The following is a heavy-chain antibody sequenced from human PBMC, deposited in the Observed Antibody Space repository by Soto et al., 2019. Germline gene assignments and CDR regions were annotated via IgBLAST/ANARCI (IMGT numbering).Heavy chain of an antibody. CDR2: ISYDGGIK. D-gene: IGHD3-10*01. Sequence: QVQLVESGGGVVQPGRSLRLSCTVAGVTFSSYGIHWVRQAPGKGLEWVAVISYDGGIKYYSESAWGRFTIYRDHSNNTLYLQMSSLRPDDTAVYSCAQDPNAYGSGKGYVDYWGQGTVVTVAS. CDR3: AQDPNAYGSGKGYVDY. CDR1: GVTFSSYG. J-gene: IGHJ4*02. V-gene: IGHV3-30*18.